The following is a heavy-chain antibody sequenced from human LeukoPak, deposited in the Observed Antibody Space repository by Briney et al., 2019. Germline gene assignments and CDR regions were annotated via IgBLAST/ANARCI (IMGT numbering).Heavy chain of an antibody. CDR3: ASSGDTAMVTDAFDI. D-gene: IGHD5-18*01. J-gene: IGHJ3*02. CDR1: GFTFSSYS. V-gene: IGHV3-21*01. Sequence: GGSLRLSCAASGFTFSSYSMNWVRQAPGKGLEWVSSISSSSSYIYYADSVKGRFTISRDNAKNSLYLQMNSLRAEDTAVYYRASSGDTAMVTDAFDIWGQGTMVTVSS. CDR2: ISSSSSYI.